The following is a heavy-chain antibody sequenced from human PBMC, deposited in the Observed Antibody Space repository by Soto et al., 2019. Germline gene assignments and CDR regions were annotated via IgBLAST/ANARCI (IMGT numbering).Heavy chain of an antibody. CDR2: MYYSGST. D-gene: IGHD6-13*01. J-gene: IGHJ4*02. V-gene: IGHV4-31*03. Sequence: QVQLRESGPGLVKPSQTLSLTCTVSGGSINSGGYYWNWIRQHPGKGLEWIGSMYYSGSTYYNPFLRSRVIRSADTFENHSSLKLSSVTAADTAVYFCARGYRQSGYSSSWVFDYWGQGTLVNVSS. CDR3: ARGYRQSGYSSSWVFDY. CDR1: GGSINSGGYY.